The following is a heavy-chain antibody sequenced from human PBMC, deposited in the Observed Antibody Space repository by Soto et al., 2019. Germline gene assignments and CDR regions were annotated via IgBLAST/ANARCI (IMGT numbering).Heavy chain of an antibody. V-gene: IGHV4-4*02. Sequence: QVQLQESGPGLVKPSGTLSLTCAVSGDSISSHKWWTWVRQPPGKGLEWIGDMLHSGTTNYNPSLKSRVTISVDKSKNQFSLNLYSVTAADTAVYYCAYSPGWYRHDLWGPGTLVFVSS. CDR3: AYSPGWYRHDL. CDR2: MLHSGTT. J-gene: IGHJ3*01. D-gene: IGHD6-19*01. CDR1: GDSISSHKW.